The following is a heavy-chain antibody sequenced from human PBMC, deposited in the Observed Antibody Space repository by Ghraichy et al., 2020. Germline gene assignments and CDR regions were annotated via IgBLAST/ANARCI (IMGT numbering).Heavy chain of an antibody. V-gene: IGHV3-11*01. CDR3: AGVYSGSWPHAFDI. J-gene: IGHJ3*02. CDR2: ISSSGITT. CDR1: GFTFSDYY. Sequence: LSLTCAASGFTFSDYYMSWIRQAPGKGLEWLSYISSSGITTYYADSMKGRFTISRDNARNSLYLQMNSLRAEDTAVYYCAGVYSGSWPHAFDIWGQGTMVTVS. D-gene: IGHD1-26*01.